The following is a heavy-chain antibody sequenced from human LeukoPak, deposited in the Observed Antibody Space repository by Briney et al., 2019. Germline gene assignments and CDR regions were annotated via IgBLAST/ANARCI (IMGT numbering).Heavy chain of an antibody. J-gene: IGHJ4*02. D-gene: IGHD5-24*01. CDR2: IDGPSDNI. Sequence: GGSPRLSCAASGFVFSSFSMSWVRQTPGKGLEWVSYIDGPSDNIYYADSVKGRFAISRDNANHSVYLRMSSLRAEDTAVYYCTTYGRNGYRGYFWGQGALVTVSS. CDR3: TTYGRNGYRGYF. V-gene: IGHV3-48*04. CDR1: GFVFSSFS.